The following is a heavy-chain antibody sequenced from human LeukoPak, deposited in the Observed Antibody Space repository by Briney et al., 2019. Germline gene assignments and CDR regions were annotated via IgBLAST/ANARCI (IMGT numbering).Heavy chain of an antibody. CDR1: GFTFSTYA. D-gene: IGHD1-26*01. J-gene: IGHJ6*02. CDR3: AKDVRVGGGGMDV. Sequence: PGGSLRLSCAASGFTFSTYAMTWVRQAPGKGLEWVSLISSSGVNTYYADSVKGRFTISRDNSRNTLSLQMNSLRDEDTAVYYCAKDVRVGGGGMDVWGQGTLVTVSS. CDR2: ISSSGVNT. V-gene: IGHV3-23*01.